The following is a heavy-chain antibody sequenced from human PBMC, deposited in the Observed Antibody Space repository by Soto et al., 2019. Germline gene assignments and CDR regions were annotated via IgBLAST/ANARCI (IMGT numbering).Heavy chain of an antibody. V-gene: IGHV3-23*01. CDR2: ISGTAGNT. D-gene: IGHD4-17*01. J-gene: IGHJ4*02. Sequence: PGGSLRLSCAASGFTFSSYAMSWVRQAPGKGLEWVSAISGTAGNTYYPGSVKGRFTISRENAKNPLYLQMNSLRAEDTAVYYCARGRWHKFDYAEKNLDYWGQGALVTVSS. CDR1: GFTFSSYA. CDR3: ARGRWHKFDYAEKNLDY.